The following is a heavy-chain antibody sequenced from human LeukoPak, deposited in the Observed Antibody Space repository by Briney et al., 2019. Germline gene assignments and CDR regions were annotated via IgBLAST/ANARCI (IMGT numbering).Heavy chain of an antibody. V-gene: IGHV3-11*01. CDR1: GFTFSDYY. CDR2: ISSSGTTI. J-gene: IGHJ4*02. Sequence: GGSLRLSCAASGFTFSDYYMSWIRQAPGKGLEWISYISSSGTTIYYADSVKGRFTISRGNAKNSLYLQMNSLRAEDTAVYYCARDGYSRTSDYWGQGTLVTVSS. CDR3: ARDGYSRTSDY. D-gene: IGHD6-13*01.